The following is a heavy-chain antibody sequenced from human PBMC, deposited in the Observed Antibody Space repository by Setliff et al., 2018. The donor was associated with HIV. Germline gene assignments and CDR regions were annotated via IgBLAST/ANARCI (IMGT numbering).Heavy chain of an antibody. CDR3: ARSSGYDFDY. V-gene: IGHV5-51*01. CDR2: IYPDDSDT. CDR1: GYNFTSFW. D-gene: IGHD5-12*01. Sequence: GESLKISCKGSGYNFTSFWIAWVRQMPGKGLEWMGIIYPDDSDTRYSPSFQGQVTISADKSISTAYLQWSSLKASDTAIYYCARSSGYDFDYWGQGTLVTVSS. J-gene: IGHJ4*02.